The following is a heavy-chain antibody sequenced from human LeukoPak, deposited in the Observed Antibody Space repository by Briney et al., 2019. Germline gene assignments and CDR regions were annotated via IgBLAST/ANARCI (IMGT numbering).Heavy chain of an antibody. Sequence: SETLSLTCAVYGGSFSGYYWSWIRQPPGKGLEWIGYIYYSGSTYYNPSLKSRVTISVDTSKNQFSLKLSSVTAADTAVYYCARDSAAVAGMDYWGQGTLVTVSS. CDR3: ARDSAAVAGMDY. CDR1: GGSFSGYY. CDR2: IYYSGST. J-gene: IGHJ4*02. V-gene: IGHV4-59*12. D-gene: IGHD6-19*01.